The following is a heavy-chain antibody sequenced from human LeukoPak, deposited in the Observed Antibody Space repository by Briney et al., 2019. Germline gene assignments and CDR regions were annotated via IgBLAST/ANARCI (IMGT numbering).Heavy chain of an antibody. CDR3: ARHLWLSGNDY. J-gene: IGHJ4*02. CDR1: GFTFSDYY. CDR2: ISSSGSTK. Sequence: GGSLRLSCAASGFTFSDYYMSWIRQAPGKGLEWVSYISSSGSTKYYADSVKGRFTISRDNAKNSLYLQMNNLRAEDTAVYYCARHLWLSGNDYWGQGTLVTVSS. V-gene: IGHV3-11*04. D-gene: IGHD5-18*01.